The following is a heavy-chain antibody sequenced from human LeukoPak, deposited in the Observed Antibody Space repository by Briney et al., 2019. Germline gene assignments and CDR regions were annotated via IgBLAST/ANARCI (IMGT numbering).Heavy chain of an antibody. J-gene: IGHJ4*02. Sequence: PSETLSLTCTVSGGSISSYYWSWIRQPAGKGLECIGYIYYSGSTNYNPSLKSRVTISVDTSKNQFSLKLSSVTAADTAVYYCARDGHSYCSGGSCYSEFHYWGQGTLVTVSS. D-gene: IGHD2-15*01. CDR2: IYYSGST. CDR1: GGSISSYY. CDR3: ARDGHSYCSGGSCYSEFHY. V-gene: IGHV4-59*01.